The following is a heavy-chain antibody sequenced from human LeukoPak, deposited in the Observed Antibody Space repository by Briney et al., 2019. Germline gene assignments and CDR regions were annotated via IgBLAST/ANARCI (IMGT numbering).Heavy chain of an antibody. CDR3: ARDEV. V-gene: IGHV3-7*04. Sequence: GGSLRLSCAASGFTFSNCWMSWVRHAARKGLEWVDNIKQDGSAKYYVDSVEGRFTISRDNAKNSLYLQMNSLRAEDTAVYYCARDEVWGQGTLVTVSS. CDR2: IKQDGSAK. J-gene: IGHJ4*02. CDR1: GFTFSNCW.